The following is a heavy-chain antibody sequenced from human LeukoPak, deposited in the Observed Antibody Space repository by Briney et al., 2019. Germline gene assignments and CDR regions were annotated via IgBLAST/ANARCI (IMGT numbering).Heavy chain of an antibody. J-gene: IGHJ4*02. D-gene: IGHD3-3*01. V-gene: IGHV3-53*01. Sequence: GGSLRLSCAASGFTVSSNYMSWVRQAPGKGLEWVSVIYSGGSRYYADSVKGRFTISRDNSKNTLYLQMNSLRAEDTAVYYCAKDLLHYDFWSGYSPRGFHFDYWGQGTLVTVSS. CDR1: GFTVSSNY. CDR3: AKDLLHYDFWSGYSPRGFHFDY. CDR2: IYSGGSR.